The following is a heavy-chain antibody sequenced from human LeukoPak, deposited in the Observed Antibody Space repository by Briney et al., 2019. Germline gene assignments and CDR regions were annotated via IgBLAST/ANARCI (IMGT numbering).Heavy chain of an antibody. CDR2: ISYDGSNK. V-gene: IGHV3-30*18. Sequence: GGSLRLSCAASGFTFSSYGMHWVRQAPGKGLEWVAVISYDGSNKYYADSVKGRFTISRDNSKNTLYLQMNSLRAEDTAVYYCAKEDRLVTNGDYFGYWGQGTLVTVSS. D-gene: IGHD2-8*01. CDR1: GFTFSSYG. J-gene: IGHJ4*02. CDR3: AKEDRLVTNGDYFGY.